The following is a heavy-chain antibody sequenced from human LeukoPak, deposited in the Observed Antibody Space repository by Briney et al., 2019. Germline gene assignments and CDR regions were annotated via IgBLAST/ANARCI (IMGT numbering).Heavy chain of an antibody. D-gene: IGHD3-22*01. V-gene: IGHV1-69*13. Sequence: GASVKVSCKASGGTFSSNAISWVRQAPGQGLEWMGGIIPIFGTANYAQKFQGRVTITADESTSTAYMELSSLRSEDTAVYYCAREVLRGWAYDSSHFDYWGQGTLVTVSS. CDR1: GGTFSSNA. CDR3: AREVLRGWAYDSSHFDY. J-gene: IGHJ4*02. CDR2: IIPIFGTA.